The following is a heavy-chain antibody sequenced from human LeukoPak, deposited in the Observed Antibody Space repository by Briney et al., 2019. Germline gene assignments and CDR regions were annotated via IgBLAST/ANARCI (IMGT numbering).Heavy chain of an antibody. CDR3: ARGGGSPGNFFDY. CDR1: GGSISSDGVY. V-gene: IGHV4-39*07. Sequence: PSETLSLTCTVSGGSISSDGVYWGWVRQPPGKGLEWIGSIYYSGSTYYNPSLKSRVTISVDTSKNQFSLKLSSVTAADTAVYYCARGGGSPGNFFDYWGQGTLVTVSS. CDR2: IYYSGST. J-gene: IGHJ4*02. D-gene: IGHD3-16*01.